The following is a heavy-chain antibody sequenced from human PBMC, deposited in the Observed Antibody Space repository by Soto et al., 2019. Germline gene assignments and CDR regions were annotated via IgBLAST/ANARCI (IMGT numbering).Heavy chain of an antibody. J-gene: IGHJ4*02. V-gene: IGHV3-48*02. CDR1: GFTFSSYS. CDR3: AGDYVGYRSGWACDY. Sequence: EVQLVESGGGLVQPGGSLRLSCAASGFTFSSYSMNWVRQAPGKGLEWVSYISSSSSTIYYADSVKGRFTISRDNAKNSRYLQVNSLRDEDTGVYYCAGDYVGYRSGWACDYWGQGTLVTVSS. D-gene: IGHD6-19*01. CDR2: ISSSSSTI.